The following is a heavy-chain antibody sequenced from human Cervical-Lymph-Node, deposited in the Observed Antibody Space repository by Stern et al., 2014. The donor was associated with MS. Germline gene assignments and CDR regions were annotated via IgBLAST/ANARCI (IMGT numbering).Heavy chain of an antibody. CDR1: GFTFSSYG. CDR2: IWYDGSNK. J-gene: IGHJ5*02. CDR3: ARDRGRWLQLWFDP. Sequence: VQLEESGGGVVQPGRSLRLSCAASGFTFSSYGMHWVRQAPGKGLEWVAVIWYDGSNKYYADSVKGRFTTSRDNSKKTLYIQMNSRRAEDTAVYYCARDRGRWLQLWFDPWGQGTLVTVSS. D-gene: IGHD5-24*01. V-gene: IGHV3-33*01.